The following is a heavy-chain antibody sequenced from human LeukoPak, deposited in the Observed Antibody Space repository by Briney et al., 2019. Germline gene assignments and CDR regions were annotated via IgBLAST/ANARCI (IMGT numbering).Heavy chain of an antibody. CDR1: GYTFTGYY. V-gene: IGHV1-2*02. D-gene: IGHD3-22*01. Sequence: ASVKVSCKASGYTFTGYYMHWVRQAPGQGLEWMGWINPNSGGTNYAQKFQGRVTMTRDTAISTAYMEPSRLRSDDTAVYYCARDPPPLYYYDSSGYPPGWFDPWGQGTLVTVSS. CDR3: ARDPPPLYYYDSSGYPPGWFDP. CDR2: INPNSGGT. J-gene: IGHJ5*02.